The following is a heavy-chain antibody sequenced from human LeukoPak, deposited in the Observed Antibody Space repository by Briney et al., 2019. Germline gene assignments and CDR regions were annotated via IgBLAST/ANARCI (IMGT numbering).Heavy chain of an antibody. V-gene: IGHV3-21*01. CDR1: GFTSRSYS. Sequence: GGSLRLSCAASGFTSRSYSMNWVRQAPGKGLEWVSSISSSSGYIYYADSVKGRFTISRDNAKNSLYLQMNSLRAEDTAVYYCASGVHYDSSGYYYPDAFDIWGQGTMVTVSS. CDR2: ISSSSGYI. D-gene: IGHD3-22*01. CDR3: ASGVHYDSSGYYYPDAFDI. J-gene: IGHJ3*02.